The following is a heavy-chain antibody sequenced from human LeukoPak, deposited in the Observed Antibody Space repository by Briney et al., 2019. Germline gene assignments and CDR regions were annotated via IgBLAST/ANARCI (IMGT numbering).Heavy chain of an antibody. Sequence: PGGSLRLSCAASGFTFSRYEMKWVRQAPGKGLEWISYINVVGNNIFYADSVKGRFTMSRDNAKNSLYLEMNSQRAEDTAVYYCAISSLRIINYWGQGTLVTVSS. J-gene: IGHJ4*02. V-gene: IGHV3-48*03. CDR2: INVVGNNI. CDR1: GFTFSRYE. D-gene: IGHD3-10*01. CDR3: AISSLRIINY.